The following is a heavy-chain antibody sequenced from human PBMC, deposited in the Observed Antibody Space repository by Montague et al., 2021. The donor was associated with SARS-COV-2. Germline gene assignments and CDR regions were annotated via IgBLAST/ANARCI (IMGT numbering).Heavy chain of an antibody. CDR3: ARGQRQSFSVFGVLAGGPELKHYGLDV. Sequence: SETLSLTCAVYGGSSNNYYWTWIRQAPGKGLEWIGEIDQGGATNYSPAFRSRLTLSVDTSKNQFSLKLNSVTAADTAVYFCARGQRQSFSVFGVLAGGPELKHYGLDVWGLGTTVTVS. D-gene: IGHD3-3*01. V-gene: IGHV4-34*01. J-gene: IGHJ6*02. CDR2: IDQGGAT. CDR1: GGSSNNYY.